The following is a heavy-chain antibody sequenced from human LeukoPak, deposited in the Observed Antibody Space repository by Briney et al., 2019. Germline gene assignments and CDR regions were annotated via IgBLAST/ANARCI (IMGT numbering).Heavy chain of an antibody. CDR1: GFSFSNYW. CDR2: IYPGDSDT. J-gene: IGHJ5*02. D-gene: IGHD6-13*01. Sequence: GESLKISCKGSGFSFSNYWIAWVRQLPGRGLEWMGSIYPGDSDTRYNPSFQGQVTISADKSIRTAYLQWSSLEASDTALYYCAKQGASSSWFDPWGQGTLVTVSS. CDR3: AKQGASSSWFDP. V-gene: IGHV5-51*01.